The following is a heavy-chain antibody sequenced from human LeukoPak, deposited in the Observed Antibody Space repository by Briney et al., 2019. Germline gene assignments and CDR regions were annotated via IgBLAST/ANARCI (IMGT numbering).Heavy chain of an antibody. Sequence: GGSLRLSCAASGFTFDDYGMSWVRQAPGKGLEWVSGINWNGGSTGYADSVKGRFTISRDNAKNSLYLQMNSLRAEDTAVYYCARWVIAVAGNDAFDIWGQGTLVTVSS. V-gene: IGHV3-20*04. CDR2: INWNGGST. CDR3: ARWVIAVAGNDAFDI. J-gene: IGHJ3*02. D-gene: IGHD6-19*01. CDR1: GFTFDDYG.